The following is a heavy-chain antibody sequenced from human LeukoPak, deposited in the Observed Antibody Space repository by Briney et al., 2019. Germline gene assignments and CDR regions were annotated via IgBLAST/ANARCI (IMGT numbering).Heavy chain of an antibody. D-gene: IGHD3-10*01. Sequence: PGRSLRLSCAASGFTFRSYAMHWVRQAPGKGLEWVAVISYNGNNKYYADSVKGRFTISRDNSKNTLYLQMNSLRAEDTAVYYCARDTRLNYDSGSYCLDYWGQGTLVTVSS. CDR3: ARDTRLNYDSGSYCLDY. J-gene: IGHJ4*02. CDR1: GFTFRSYA. CDR2: ISYNGNNK. V-gene: IGHV3-30-3*01.